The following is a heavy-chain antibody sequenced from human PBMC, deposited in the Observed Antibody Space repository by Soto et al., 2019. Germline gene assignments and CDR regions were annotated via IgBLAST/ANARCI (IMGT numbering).Heavy chain of an antibody. CDR1: GYTLTNYG. CDR3: PRRYGDPSSAAGFDH. D-gene: IGHD4-17*01. Sequence: QVQLVQSGAEVKKPGASVKVSCKASGYTLTNYGISWVRQAPGQGLKWMGWISIYNGNKNNAEKFHGRVTMTTVTSTSTAYMELRSLRSDDTAVYYCPRRYGDPSSAAGFDHWGQGTLVTASS. J-gene: IGHJ4*02. CDR2: ISIYNGNK. V-gene: IGHV1-18*01.